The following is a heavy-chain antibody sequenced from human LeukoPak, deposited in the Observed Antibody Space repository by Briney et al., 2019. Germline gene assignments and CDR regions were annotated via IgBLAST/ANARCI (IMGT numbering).Heavy chain of an antibody. CDR1: GFTFSSYS. J-gene: IGHJ4*02. Sequence: PGGSLRLSCAASGFTFSSYSMNWVRQAPGKGLEWVSSISSSSSYKYYADSVKGRFTISRDNAKNSLYLQMNSLRAEDTAVYYCARVGTVVGDYWGQGTLVTVSS. CDR3: ARVGTVVGDY. V-gene: IGHV3-21*01. D-gene: IGHD2-15*01. CDR2: ISSSSSYK.